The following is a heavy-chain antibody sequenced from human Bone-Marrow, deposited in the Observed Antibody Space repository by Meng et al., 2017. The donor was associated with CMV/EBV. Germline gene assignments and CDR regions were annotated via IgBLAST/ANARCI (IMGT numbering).Heavy chain of an antibody. CDR3: ARTSPAYYTAYYFDY. J-gene: IGHJ4*02. Sequence: LRLSCTVSGYSISSGYYWGWVRQPPGKGLEWIGSIYHGGSTYYKPFLKSRVTISIDTSRDQFTLKLTSVTAANTAVYCCARTSPAYYTAYYFDYWGQGTPVTLSS. CDR1: GYSISSGYY. V-gene: IGHV4-38-2*02. CDR2: IYHGGST. D-gene: IGHD3-10*01.